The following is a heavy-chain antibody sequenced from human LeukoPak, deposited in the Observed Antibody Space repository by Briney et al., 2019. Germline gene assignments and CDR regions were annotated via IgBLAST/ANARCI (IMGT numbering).Heavy chain of an antibody. CDR2: IYNSGST. Sequence: SETLSLTCTVSGGSISSYYWSWIRQPPGKGLEWMGYIYNSGSTNYNPSLKSRVTMSLDTSKNQFSVKLTSVTAADTAVYYCARGGYDFANYFDYWGQGTLVTVSS. D-gene: IGHD5-12*01. CDR1: GGSISSYY. J-gene: IGHJ4*02. CDR3: ARGGYDFANYFDY. V-gene: IGHV4-59*12.